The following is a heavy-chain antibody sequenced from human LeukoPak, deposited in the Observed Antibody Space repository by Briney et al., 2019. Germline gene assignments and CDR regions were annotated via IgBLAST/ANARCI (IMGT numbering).Heavy chain of an antibody. V-gene: IGHV1-69*04. J-gene: IGHJ4*02. CDR3: ERDWEMATIYFDY. CDR2: IIPIVGIA. Sequence: SVKVSCTASGGTFSSYAISWVRQAPGQGIEWMGTIIPIVGIANYAQKFQGRVTITADKSTSTAYMELSSLRSEDTAVYYWERDWEMATIYFDYWGQGTLVTVSS. CDR1: GGTFSSYA. D-gene: IGHD5-24*01.